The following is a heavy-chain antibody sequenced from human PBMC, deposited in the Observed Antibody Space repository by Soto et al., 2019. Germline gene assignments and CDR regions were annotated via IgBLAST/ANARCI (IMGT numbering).Heavy chain of an antibody. Sequence: GGSLRLSCAASGFTFSSFVMHWVRQDPGKGLEWVAVISYDGNNKYYADSVKGRFTISRDNSKNALYLQMNSLRAEDTAVYYCARAGCDGGSCYTLVGLRYGMDVWGQGTTVTVSS. D-gene: IGHD2-15*01. V-gene: IGHV3-30-3*01. CDR1: GFTFSSFV. CDR2: ISYDGNNK. J-gene: IGHJ6*02. CDR3: ARAGCDGGSCYTLVGLRYGMDV.